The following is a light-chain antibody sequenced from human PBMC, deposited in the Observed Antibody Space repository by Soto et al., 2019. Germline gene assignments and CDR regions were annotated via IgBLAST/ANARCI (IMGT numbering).Light chain of an antibody. J-gene: IGKJ3*01. CDR3: QQYGGSPFT. CDR1: QTVTSSY. V-gene: IGKV3-20*01. CDR2: GAS. Sequence: EIVFTQSPGTLSLSPGERVTLSCRASQTVTSSYLGWYQQKPGQAPRLLIYGASSRATGVPDRFSGSGSGTDFTLTISRLEPEDFAVYYCQQYGGSPFTFGPGTKVDIK.